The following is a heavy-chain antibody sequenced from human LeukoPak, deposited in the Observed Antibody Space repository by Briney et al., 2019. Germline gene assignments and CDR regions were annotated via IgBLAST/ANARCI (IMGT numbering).Heavy chain of an antibody. J-gene: IGHJ4*02. D-gene: IGHD3-16*01. V-gene: IGHV3-15*01. CDR3: TTDPFNCYDNVDYFNY. Sequence: PGGSLRLSCAASGLIFSNDWMSWVRQAPGKGLEWVGRIKSKSDGGTTDLAARVKGRLTISRDDSKNTVYLQMNRLKSEDTAVFYCTTDPFNCYDNVDYFNYWGQGILVTVSS. CDR2: IKSKSDGGTT. CDR1: GLIFSNDW.